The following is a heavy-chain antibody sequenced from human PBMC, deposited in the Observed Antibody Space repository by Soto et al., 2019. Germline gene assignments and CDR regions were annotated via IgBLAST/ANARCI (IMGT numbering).Heavy chain of an antibody. J-gene: IGHJ4*02. CDR2: IYYSGST. V-gene: IGHV4-59*08. Sequence: SETLSLTCTVSGGSISSYYWSWIRQPPGKGLEWIGYIYYSGSTNYNPSLKSRVTISVDTSKNQFSLKLSSVTAADTAVYYCARHASEYDILTGYYPLSHLYGPFDYWGQGTLVTVSS. D-gene: IGHD3-9*01. CDR1: GGSISSYY. CDR3: ARHASEYDILTGYYPLSHLYGPFDY.